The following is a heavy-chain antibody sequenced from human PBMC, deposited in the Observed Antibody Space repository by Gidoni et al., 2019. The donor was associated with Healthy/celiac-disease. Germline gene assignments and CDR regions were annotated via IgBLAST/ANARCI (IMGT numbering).Heavy chain of an antibody. CDR2: ISSSSSYI. CDR3: ARDHCSSTSCFE. V-gene: IGHV3-21*01. CDR1: GFTFSSYS. J-gene: IGHJ4*02. Sequence: EVQLVESGGGLVKPGGSLRLSCAASGFTFSSYSMNWVRQAPGKGLEWVSSISSSSSYIYYADSVKGRFTIYRDNAKNSLYLQMNSLRAEDTAVYYCARDHCSSTSCFEWGQGTLVTVSS. D-gene: IGHD2-2*01.